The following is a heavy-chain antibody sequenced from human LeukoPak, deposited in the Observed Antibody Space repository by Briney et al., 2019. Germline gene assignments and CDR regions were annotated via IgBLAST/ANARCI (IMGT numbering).Heavy chain of an antibody. Sequence: SETLSLTCAVYGGSFSGYYWSWIRQPPGKGLEWIGEINHRGSTNYNPSLKSRVTISVDTSKNQFSLKLSSVTAADTAVYYCARGPYYYGSGSYYNLPRVFVYFDYWGQGTLVTVSS. J-gene: IGHJ4*02. CDR2: INHRGST. V-gene: IGHV4-34*01. D-gene: IGHD3-10*01. CDR1: GGSFSGYY. CDR3: ARGPYYYGSGSYYNLPRVFVYFDY.